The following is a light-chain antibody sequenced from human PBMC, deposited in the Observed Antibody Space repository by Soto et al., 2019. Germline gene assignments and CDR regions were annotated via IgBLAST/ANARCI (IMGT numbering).Light chain of an antibody. V-gene: IGKV3-20*01. CDR3: QQYRISPRT. CDR2: GAS. J-gene: IGKJ1*01. CDR1: QSVSSSY. Sequence: QTPGTRSFSEIEITTVCSMASQSVSSSYLAWYQQKPGQAPRLLIYGASSRATGIPDRFSVSGSGTDFTLTIRRLEPQDFPVYYCQQYRISPRTFGQGTKVDIK.